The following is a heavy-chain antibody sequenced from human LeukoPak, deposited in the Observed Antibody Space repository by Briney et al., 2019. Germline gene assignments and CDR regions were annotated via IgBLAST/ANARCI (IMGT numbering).Heavy chain of an antibody. J-gene: IGHJ6*03. CDR1: GFTFSSYG. D-gene: IGHD2-2*01. CDR3: HTSDIVVVPAAMNYYYMDV. V-gene: IGHV3-30*02. Sequence: GGSLRLSCAASGFTFSSYGMHWVRQAPGKGLECVAFMRYDENNKYYADSVKGRFTISRDNSKNTLYLQMNSLRAEDTAVYYCHTSDIVVVPAAMNYYYMDVWGKGTTVTISS. CDR2: MRYDENNK.